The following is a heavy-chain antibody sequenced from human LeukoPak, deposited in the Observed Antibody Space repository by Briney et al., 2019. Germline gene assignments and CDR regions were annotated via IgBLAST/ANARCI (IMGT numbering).Heavy chain of an antibody. J-gene: IGHJ3*02. CDR2: ISYDGSNK. V-gene: IGHV3-30*18. D-gene: IGHD4-17*01. CDR3: AKEFLAYGDYSRHNDAFDI. CDR1: GFTFSSYG. Sequence: PGRSLRLSCAASGFTFSSYGMHWARQAPGKGLEWVAVISYDGSNKYYADSVKGRFTISRDNSKNTLYLQMNSLRAEDTAVYYCAKEFLAYGDYSRHNDAFDIWGQGTMVTVSS.